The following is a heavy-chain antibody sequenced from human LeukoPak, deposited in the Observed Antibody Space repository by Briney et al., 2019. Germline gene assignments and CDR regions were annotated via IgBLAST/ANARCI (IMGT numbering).Heavy chain of an antibody. CDR1: GVSSCSGDYY. Sequence: SQTLSLTCTVSGVSSCSGDYYWHWLRQPPGKGLEWIGNFCYARSSYYHPYLKSRVTISVDTSKNQFSLKLSSVTAADTAVYYCARDGYNRIDYWGQGTLVTVSS. J-gene: IGHJ4*02. CDR3: ARDGYNRIDY. D-gene: IGHD5-24*01. CDR2: FCYARSS. V-gene: IGHV4-30-4*08.